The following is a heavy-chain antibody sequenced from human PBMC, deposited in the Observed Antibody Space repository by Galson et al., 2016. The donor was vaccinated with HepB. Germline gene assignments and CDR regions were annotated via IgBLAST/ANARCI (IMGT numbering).Heavy chain of an antibody. D-gene: IGHD1-26*01. V-gene: IGHV1-46*01. J-gene: IGHJ4*02. Sequence: SVKVSCKASGFSFTSFYIHWVRQAPGQGLGWLGIVDPNYPQQFQGRVSMTRDTSTSTVYMELNSLTSEDTAVYYCAREGGSSWGFDYWGQGTLVIVSS. CDR3: AREGGSSWGFDY. CDR2: VDPN. CDR1: GFSFTSFY.